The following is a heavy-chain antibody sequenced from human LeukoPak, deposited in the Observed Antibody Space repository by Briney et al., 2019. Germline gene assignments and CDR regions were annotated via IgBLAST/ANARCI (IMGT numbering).Heavy chain of an antibody. D-gene: IGHD6-19*01. Sequence: TGGSLRLSCAASGFTFDDYGMSWVRQAPGKGLEWVSGINWNGGSTGYAGSVKGRFTTSRDNAKNSLYLQMNSLRAEDTALYYCARAYSSGWYYAFDIWGQGTMVTVSS. CDR2: INWNGGST. J-gene: IGHJ3*02. CDR1: GFTFDDYG. CDR3: ARAYSSGWYYAFDI. V-gene: IGHV3-20*04.